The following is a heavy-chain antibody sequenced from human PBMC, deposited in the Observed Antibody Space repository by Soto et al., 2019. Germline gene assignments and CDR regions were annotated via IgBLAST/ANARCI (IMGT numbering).Heavy chain of an antibody. CDR1: GFTFSSYA. Sequence: QVQLVESGGGVVQPGRSLRLSCAASGFTFSSYAMHWVRQAPGKGLEWVAVISYDGSNKYYADSVKGRFTISRDNAKNXXYLQINSLRAEDTAVYYCARAPQTTDGERIDALDIWGQGTMVTVSS. J-gene: IGHJ3*02. V-gene: IGHV3-30-3*01. D-gene: IGHD3-10*01. CDR3: ARAPQTTDGERIDALDI. CDR2: ISYDGSNK.